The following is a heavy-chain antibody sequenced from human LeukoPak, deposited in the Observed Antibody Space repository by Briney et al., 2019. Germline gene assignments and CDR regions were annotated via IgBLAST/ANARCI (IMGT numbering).Heavy chain of an antibody. CDR3: TTLGYHLDS. CDR2: LAGSDTTK. D-gene: IGHD3-22*01. V-gene: IGHV3-48*03. Sequence: PGGSLSLSCAASGFDFGAYEMNWVRQAPGKGLEWVAYLAGSDTTKYYADSVRGRFTISRDNAKNSLYLQMNSLRAEDTALYYCTTLGYHLDSWGQGTLDTVSS. CDR1: GFDFGAYE. J-gene: IGHJ4*02.